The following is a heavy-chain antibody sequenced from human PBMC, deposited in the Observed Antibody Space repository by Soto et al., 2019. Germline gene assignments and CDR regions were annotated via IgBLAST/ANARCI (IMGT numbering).Heavy chain of an antibody. V-gene: IGHV4-31*03. Sequence: SETLSLTCTVSGGSISSGGYYWSWIRQHPGKGLEWIGYIYYSGSTYYNPSLKSRVTISVDTSKNQFSLKLSSVTAADTAVYYCARGHDFWSGYYWFDPWGQGTLVTVYS. J-gene: IGHJ5*02. CDR3: ARGHDFWSGYYWFDP. CDR1: GGSISSGGYY. D-gene: IGHD3-3*01. CDR2: IYYSGST.